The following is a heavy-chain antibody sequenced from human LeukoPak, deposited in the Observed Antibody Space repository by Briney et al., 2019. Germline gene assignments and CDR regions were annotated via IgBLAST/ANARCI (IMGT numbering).Heavy chain of an antibody. CDR3: ARAGGGSYYGTQYYFDY. CDR1: GFTFKNYW. D-gene: IGHD1-26*01. CDR2: IDDAGSTT. Sequence: GGSLRLSCAASGFTFKNYWMHWVRQAPGKGLVWVSRIDDAGSTTSYAASVKGRFTISRDNAKNSLYLQMNSLRAEDTAVYYCARAGGGSYYGTQYYFDYWGQGTLVTVSS. V-gene: IGHV3-74*01. J-gene: IGHJ4*02.